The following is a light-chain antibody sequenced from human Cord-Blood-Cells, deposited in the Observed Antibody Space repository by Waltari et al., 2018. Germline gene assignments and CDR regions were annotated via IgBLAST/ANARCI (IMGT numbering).Light chain of an antibody. CDR3: QQCYSTTYT. CDR1: QSISSY. CDR2: AAS. Sequence: DIQMTQSPSSLSASVGDRVTITCRESQSISSYLNWYQQKPGKAPKPLIYAASSLQSGVESRVSDSGSGTGFTLTISSLQQRDLATCYCQQCYSTTYTGRQRTKLGI. V-gene: IGKV1-39*01. J-gene: IGKJ2*01.